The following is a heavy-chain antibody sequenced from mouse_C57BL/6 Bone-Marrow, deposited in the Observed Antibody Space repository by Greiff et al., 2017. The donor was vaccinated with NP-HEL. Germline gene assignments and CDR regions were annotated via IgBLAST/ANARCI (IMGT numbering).Heavy chain of an antibody. Sequence: VQLKESGPELVKPGASVKISCKASGYTFTDYYMNWVKQSHGKSLEWIGDINPNNGGTSYNQKFKGKATLTVDKSSSTAYMELRSLTSEDSAVYYCARNDYDAMDYWGQGTSVTVSS. V-gene: IGHV1-26*01. J-gene: IGHJ4*01. CDR2: INPNNGGT. CDR3: ARNDYDAMDY. CDR1: GYTFTDYY.